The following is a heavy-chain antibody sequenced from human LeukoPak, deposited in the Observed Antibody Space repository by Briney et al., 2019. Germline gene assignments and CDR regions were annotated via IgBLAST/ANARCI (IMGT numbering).Heavy chain of an antibody. CDR3: ARLAGDYDSSGYYYLFDY. CDR1: GGSISSYY. Sequence: SETLSLTCTVSGGSISSYYWSWIRQPAGKGLEWIGHIYTSGSTNYNPSLKSRVTMSVDTSKNQFSLKLSSVTAADTAVYYCARLAGDYDSSGYYYLFDYWGQGTLVTVSS. CDR2: IYTSGST. J-gene: IGHJ4*02. V-gene: IGHV4-4*07. D-gene: IGHD3-22*01.